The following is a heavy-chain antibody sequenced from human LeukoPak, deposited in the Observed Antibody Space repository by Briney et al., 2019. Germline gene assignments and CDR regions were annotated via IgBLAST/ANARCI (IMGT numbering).Heavy chain of an antibody. CDR1: GGSISSYY. CDR2: INHSGNT. V-gene: IGHV4-34*01. Sequence: SETLSLTCTVSGGSISSYYWSWIRQPPGEGLEWIGEINHSGNTNYNPSLKSRVTISVDTSKNQFSLKLSSVTAADTAVYYCARGRKSLVRGVISSYYYYYMDVWGKGTTVTVSS. CDR3: ARGRKSLVRGVISSYYYYYMDV. J-gene: IGHJ6*03. D-gene: IGHD3-10*01.